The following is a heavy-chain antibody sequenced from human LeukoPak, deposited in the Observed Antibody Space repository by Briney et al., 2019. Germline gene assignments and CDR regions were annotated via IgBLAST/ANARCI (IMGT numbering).Heavy chain of an antibody. CDR2: ISYDGSNK. CDR1: GFTFSSYW. CDR3: ARDTTAMVTNVDY. Sequence: SGGSLRLSCAASGFTFSSYWMHWVRQAPGKGLEWVAVISYDGSNKYYADSVKGRFTISRDNSKNTLYLQMNSLRAEDTAVYYCARDTTAMVTNVDYWGQGTLVTVSS. D-gene: IGHD5-18*01. V-gene: IGHV3-30-3*01. J-gene: IGHJ4*02.